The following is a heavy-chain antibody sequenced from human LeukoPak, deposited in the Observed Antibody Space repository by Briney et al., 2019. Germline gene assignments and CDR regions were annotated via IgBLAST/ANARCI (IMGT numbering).Heavy chain of an antibody. CDR3: ARVKSSSWYYFDY. CDR1: GFTFDDYA. J-gene: IGHJ4*02. V-gene: IGHV3-9*01. Sequence: PGGSLRLSCAASGFTFDDYAMHWVRQAPGKGLEWVSGISWNSGSIGYADSVKGRFTISRDNAKNSLYLQMNSLRAEDTAVYYCARVKSSSWYYFDYWGQGTLVTVSS. CDR2: ISWNSGSI. D-gene: IGHD6-13*01.